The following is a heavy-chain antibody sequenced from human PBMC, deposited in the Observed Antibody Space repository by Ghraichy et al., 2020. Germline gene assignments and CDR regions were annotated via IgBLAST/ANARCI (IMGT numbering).Heavy chain of an antibody. J-gene: IGHJ5*02. CDR3: ARDTAGGRLRGRFDP. D-gene: IGHD5-12*01. Sequence: ASVKVSCKASGYTFTSYAMEWVRQAPGQRLEWMGWINAGSGNTEYSQKFQGRVTITRDTSASTAYMELSSLRSEDTAVYYCARDTAGGRLRGRFDPWGQGTRVTVSS. V-gene: IGHV1-3*01. CDR2: INAGSGNT. CDR1: GYTFTSYA.